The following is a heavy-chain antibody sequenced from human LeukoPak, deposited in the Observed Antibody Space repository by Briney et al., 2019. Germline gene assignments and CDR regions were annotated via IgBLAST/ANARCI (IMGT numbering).Heavy chain of an antibody. V-gene: IGHV6-1*01. CDR3: ARDLLTVTTDRPLFDP. CDR2: TYYRSKWYN. D-gene: IGHD4-17*01. CDR1: GDSVSSNSAA. Sequence: SQTLSLTCAISGDSVSSNSAAWNWIRQSPSRGLEWLGRTYYRSKWYNDYAVSVKSRITINPDTSKNQFSLQLNSVTPEDTAVYYCARDLLTVTTDRPLFDPWGQGTLVTVSS. J-gene: IGHJ5*02.